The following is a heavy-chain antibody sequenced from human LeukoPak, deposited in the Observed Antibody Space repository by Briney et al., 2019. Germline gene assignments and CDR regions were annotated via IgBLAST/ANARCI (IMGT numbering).Heavy chain of an antibody. CDR3: AREAVVVSYYYYGMDV. CDR1: GFTFSSYS. V-gene: IGHV3-21*01. CDR2: ITSSSSYT. Sequence: GGSLRLSCAGSGFTFSSYSMNWVRQAPGKGLEWVSSITSSSSYTHYVDSVKGRFTISRDNAKNSLYLQMNSLRAEDTAVYYCAREAVVVSYYYYGMDVWGQGTTVTVSS. J-gene: IGHJ6*02. D-gene: IGHD2-15*01.